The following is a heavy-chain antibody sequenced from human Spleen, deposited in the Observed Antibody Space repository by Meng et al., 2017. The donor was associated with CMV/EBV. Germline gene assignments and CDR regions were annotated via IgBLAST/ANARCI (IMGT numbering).Heavy chain of an antibody. V-gene: IGHV3-48*04. CDR2: ISSTSRTI. Sequence: GESLKISCAASGFTFSSYAMSWVRQAPGKGLEWLSYISSTSRTIYDADSLKGRFTISRDNAKNSLYLQMNSLRADDTAVYYCARGGNSSNSKFRSYYGMDAWGQGTTVTVSS. J-gene: IGHJ6*02. CDR1: GFTFSSYA. CDR3: ARGGNSSNSKFRSYYGMDA. D-gene: IGHD6-13*01.